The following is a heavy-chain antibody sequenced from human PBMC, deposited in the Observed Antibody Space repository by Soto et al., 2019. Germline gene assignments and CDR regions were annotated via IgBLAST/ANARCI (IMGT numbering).Heavy chain of an antibody. CDR2: ISGSGGST. CDR3: AKDPPNSMTTVVTRAFDI. Sequence: PGGSLRLSCAASGFTFRSYALSWVRQAPGKGLEWVSAISGSGGSTYYADSVKGRFTISRDNSKSTLYLQMNSLRAEDTAVYYCAKDPPNSMTTVVTRAFDIWGQGTMVTLSS. V-gene: IGHV3-23*01. D-gene: IGHD4-17*01. J-gene: IGHJ3*02. CDR1: GFTFRSYA.